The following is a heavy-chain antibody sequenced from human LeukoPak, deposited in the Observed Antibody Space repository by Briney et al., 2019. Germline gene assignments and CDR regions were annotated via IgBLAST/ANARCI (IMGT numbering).Heavy chain of an antibody. V-gene: IGHV3-48*03. Sequence: PGGSLRLSCAASGFTFSSYEMNWVRQAPGKGLEWVSYISSSGSTIYYADSVKGRFTISRDNAKNSLYLQMNSLRAEDTAVYYCAKKYNTGLDPWGQGTLATVSS. CDR1: GFTFSSYE. CDR2: ISSSGSTI. J-gene: IGHJ5*02. CDR3: AKKYNTGLDP. D-gene: IGHD1-14*01.